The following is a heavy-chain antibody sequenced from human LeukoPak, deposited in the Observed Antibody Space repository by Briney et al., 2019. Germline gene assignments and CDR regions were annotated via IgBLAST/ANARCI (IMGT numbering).Heavy chain of an antibody. CDR1: GYTFTGYY. J-gene: IGHJ4*02. Sequence: GASVKVSCKASGYTFTGYYMHWVQQAPGQGLEGMGWINPNSGGTNYAQKFQGRVTMTRDTSISTAYMELSRLRSDDTAVYYCARVEYYGSGSYVNWGQGTLVTVSS. CDR3: ARVEYYGSGSYVN. V-gene: IGHV1-2*02. CDR2: INPNSGGT. D-gene: IGHD3-10*01.